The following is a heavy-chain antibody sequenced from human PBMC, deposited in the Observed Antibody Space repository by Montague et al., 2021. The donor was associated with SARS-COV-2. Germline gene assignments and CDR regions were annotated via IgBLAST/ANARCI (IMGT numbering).Heavy chain of an antibody. CDR2: VNNSGST. D-gene: IGHD3-3*01. Sequence: SETLSLTCAVSGGSFSGCYWSWIRKPPGPGKEWVGEVNNSGSTNYNPSLKRRVPISVDTAKNQFSLKLSSVTAADTAVYYCARDVRYYDFWSGRAQTSPDYWGQGTLVTVSS. CDR1: GGSFSGCY. J-gene: IGHJ4*02. V-gene: IGHV4-34*01. CDR3: ARDVRYYDFWSGRAQTSPDY.